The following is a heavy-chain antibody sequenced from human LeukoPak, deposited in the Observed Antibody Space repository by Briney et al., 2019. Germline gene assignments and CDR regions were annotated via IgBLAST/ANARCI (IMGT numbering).Heavy chain of an antibody. J-gene: IGHJ4*02. V-gene: IGHV3-7*05. CDR3: ARGEAFCDY. CDR1: GFSFSRYW. Sequence: PGGSLRLSCAASGFSFSRYWMTWVRQAPGKGLEWVANIKEDGTKTYYVDSVKGRFTVSRDNAQNSLYLRMNSLTPEDTAVYFCARGEAFCDYWGQGALVTVSS. CDR2: IKEDGTKT.